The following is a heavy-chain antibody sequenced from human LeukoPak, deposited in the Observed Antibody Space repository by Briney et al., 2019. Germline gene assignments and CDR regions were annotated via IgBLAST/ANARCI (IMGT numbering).Heavy chain of an antibody. J-gene: IGHJ4*02. CDR2: ISWNSVII. V-gene: IGHV3-9*01. CDR3: AKGVKTGFYYFDY. CDR1: GFTFDDYA. Sequence: GRSLSLSCAASGFTFDDYALHWVRQAPGKGLEWVSGISWNSVIIGYADSVKGRFTISRDNAKNSLYLQMNSLRAEDTALYYCAKGVKTGFYYFDYWGQGTLVTVSS. D-gene: IGHD1-1*01.